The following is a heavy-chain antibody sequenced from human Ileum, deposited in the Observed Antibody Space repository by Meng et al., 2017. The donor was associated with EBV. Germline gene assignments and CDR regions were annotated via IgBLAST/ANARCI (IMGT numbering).Heavy chain of an antibody. J-gene: IGHJ4*02. CDR3: ARNVPGTSAYYD. CDR1: GYSISSTSG. Sequence: QVQLQEAGPALVKPSDTLTLTCAFSGYSISSTSGWGWSRQPPRKGLEWIVYIYYSGSASYYPSLKSRVTMSVDTSKNQFSLNLNSVTAVDTAVYYCARNVPGTSAYYDWGQGTLVTASS. D-gene: IGHD3-22*01. V-gene: IGHV4-28*01. CDR2: IYYSGSA.